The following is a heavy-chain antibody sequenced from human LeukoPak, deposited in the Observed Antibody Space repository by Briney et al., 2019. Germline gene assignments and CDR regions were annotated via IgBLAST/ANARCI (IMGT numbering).Heavy chain of an antibody. CDR2: ISAYNGNT. CDR3: ARARIAAAGNWFDP. CDR1: GYTFTSYG. D-gene: IGHD6-13*01. Sequence: VASVRVSCKASGYTFTSYGISWVRQAPGQGLEWMGWISAYNGNTNYAQKLQGRVTMTTDTSTSTAYMELRSLRSDDTAVYYCARARIAAAGNWFDPWGQGTLVTVSS. V-gene: IGHV1-18*01. J-gene: IGHJ5*02.